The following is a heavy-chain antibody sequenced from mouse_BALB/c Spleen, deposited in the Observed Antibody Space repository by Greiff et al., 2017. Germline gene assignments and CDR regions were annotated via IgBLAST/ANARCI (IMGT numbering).Heavy chain of an antibody. J-gene: IGHJ1*01. D-gene: IGHD1-1*01. Sequence: EVQLVESGGGLVQPGGSRKLSCAASGFTFSSFGMHWVRQAPEKGLEWVAYISSGSSTIYYADTVKGRFTISRDSPKNTLFLQMTSLRSEDTAMYYCASGNFDVWGAGTTVTVSS. CDR2: ISSGSSTI. CDR1: GFTFSSFG. CDR3: ASGNFDV. V-gene: IGHV5-17*02.